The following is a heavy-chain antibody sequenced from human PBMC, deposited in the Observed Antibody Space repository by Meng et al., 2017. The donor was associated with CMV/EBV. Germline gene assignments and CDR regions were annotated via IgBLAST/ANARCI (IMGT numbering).Heavy chain of an antibody. CDR1: GGTFSSYA. CDR2: IIPILGIA. D-gene: IGHD3-3*01. CDR3: ARVPNITIWDYYYGMDV. Sequence: SVKVSCKASGGTFSSYAISWVRQAPGQGLEWMGGIIPILGIANYAQKFQGRVTITADKSTSTAYMELSSLRSEGTAVYYCARVPNITIWDYYYGMDVWGQGTTVTVSS. J-gene: IGHJ6*02. V-gene: IGHV1-69*10.